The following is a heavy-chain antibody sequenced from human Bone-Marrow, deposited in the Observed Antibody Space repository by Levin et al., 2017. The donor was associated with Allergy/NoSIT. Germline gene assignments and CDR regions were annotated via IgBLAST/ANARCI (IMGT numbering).Heavy chain of an antibody. Sequence: PGGSLRLSCVASGFTFRNYAMHWVRQAPGKGLEWVALISYDGNNIYYADSVKGRFTISRDNSKNTLYLQMDSLRPEDTAVYHCVRETVLYGSGSYPPGDYWGQGTLVTVS. CDR1: GFTFRNYA. CDR2: ISYDGNNI. V-gene: IGHV3-30*01. J-gene: IGHJ4*02. CDR3: VRETVLYGSGSYPPGDY. D-gene: IGHD3-10*01.